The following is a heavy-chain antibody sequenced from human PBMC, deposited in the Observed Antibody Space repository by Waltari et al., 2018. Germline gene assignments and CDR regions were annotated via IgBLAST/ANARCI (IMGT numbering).Heavy chain of an antibody. D-gene: IGHD3-9*01. CDR1: GGSFSGYY. CDR3: ASSTYYDILAFY. V-gene: IGHV4-34*01. Sequence: QVQLQQWGAGLLKPSETLSLTCAVYGGSFSGYYWSWIRQPPGKGLEWIGEINHSGSTNYNPSLKSRVTISVDTSKNQFSLKLSSVTAADTAVYYCASSTYYDILAFYWGQGTLVTVSS. J-gene: IGHJ4*02. CDR2: INHSGST.